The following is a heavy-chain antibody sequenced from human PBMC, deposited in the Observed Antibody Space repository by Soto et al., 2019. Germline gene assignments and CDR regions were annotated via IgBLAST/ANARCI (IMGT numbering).Heavy chain of an antibody. D-gene: IGHD3-22*01. V-gene: IGHV4-61*01. CDR2: IYYSGST. CDR1: GGSVSSGSYY. Sequence: SETLSLTCTVSGGSVSSGSYYWSWIRQPPGKGLEWIGYIYYSGSTNYNPSLKSRVTISVDTSKNQFSLKLSSVTAADTAVYYCAKDAYDSSGYYSAFSKPFDYWGQGTLVTVSS. CDR3: AKDAYDSSGYYSAFSKPFDY. J-gene: IGHJ4*02.